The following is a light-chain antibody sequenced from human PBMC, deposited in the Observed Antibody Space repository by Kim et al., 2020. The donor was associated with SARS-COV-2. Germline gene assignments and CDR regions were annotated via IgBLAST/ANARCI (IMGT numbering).Light chain of an antibody. CDR2: EVS. CDR3: CSYAGSSTLV. Sequence: QSITISCTGTSSDVGNYNLVSWFQQHPGKAPKLKIYEVSQRPSGVSHRFSGSKSGNTASLTISGLQAEDEADYYCCSYAGSSTLVFGGGTQLTVL. CDR1: SSDVGNYNL. J-gene: IGLJ3*02. V-gene: IGLV2-23*02.